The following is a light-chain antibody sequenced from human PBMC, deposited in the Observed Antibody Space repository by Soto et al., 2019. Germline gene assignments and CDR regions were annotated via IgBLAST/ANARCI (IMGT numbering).Light chain of an antibody. CDR2: WAS. V-gene: IGKV4-1*01. CDR1: QSVLYSSNNKNY. Sequence: DIVMTQSPDSLAVSLGERATINCKSSQSVLYSSNNKNYLAWYQQKPRQPPKLLLYWASTRETGVPDRFSRSGSGTDFTLTISSLQAEDVAVYYCQQYLNTPYTFGQGTKLEIK. J-gene: IGKJ2*01. CDR3: QQYLNTPYT.